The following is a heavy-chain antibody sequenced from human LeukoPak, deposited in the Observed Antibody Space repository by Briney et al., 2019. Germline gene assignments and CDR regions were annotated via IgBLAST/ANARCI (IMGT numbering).Heavy chain of an antibody. Sequence: PSETLSLTCAVYGGSFSGYYWSWIRQPPGKGLEWIGSIYYSGSTYYNPSLKSRVTISVDTSKNQFSLKLSSVTAADTAVYYCARHHMGNWFDPWGQGTLVTVSS. CDR3: ARHHMGNWFDP. CDR2: IYYSGST. CDR1: GGSFSGYY. J-gene: IGHJ5*02. V-gene: IGHV4-34*01.